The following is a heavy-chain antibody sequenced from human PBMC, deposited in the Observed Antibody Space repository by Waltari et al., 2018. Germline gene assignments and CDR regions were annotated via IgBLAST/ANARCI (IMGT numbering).Heavy chain of an antibody. V-gene: IGHV3-43*01. Sequence: EVHLLESGGVVAQPGGSLRLACAASGFTLDDYTMHWVGQAPGKGVDGVALISWDGGSTYYADSVKGRFTISRDNSKNSLYLQMNSLRTEDTALYYCAKGMVGATSPYYYYYMDVWGKGTTVTVSS. CDR1: GFTLDDYT. CDR3: AKGMVGATSPYYYYYMDV. D-gene: IGHD1-26*01. CDR2: ISWDGGST. J-gene: IGHJ6*03.